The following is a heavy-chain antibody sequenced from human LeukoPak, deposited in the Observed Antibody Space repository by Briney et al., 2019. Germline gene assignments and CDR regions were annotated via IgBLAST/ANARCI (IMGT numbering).Heavy chain of an antibody. CDR1: GFTFSSYW. D-gene: IGHD3-3*01. CDR2: IKQDGSEK. J-gene: IGHJ4*02. V-gene: IGHV3-7*03. CDR3: ARDGSYYDFWSGYYSDY. Sequence: GGSLRLSCAASGFTFSSYWMSWVRQAPGKGLEWVANIKQDGSEKYYVDSVKGRFTISRDNAKNSLYLQTNSLRAEDTAVYYCARDGSYYDFWSGYYSDYWGQGTLVTVSS.